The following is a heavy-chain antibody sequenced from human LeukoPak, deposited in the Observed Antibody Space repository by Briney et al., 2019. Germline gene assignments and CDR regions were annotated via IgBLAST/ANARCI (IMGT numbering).Heavy chain of an antibody. D-gene: IGHD1-26*01. CDR1: GGSFSGYY. CDR3: ARPRARGSYSRADAFDI. Sequence: SETLSLTCAVYGGSFSGYYWSWIRQPPGKGLEWIGEINHSGSTNYNPSLKSRVTISVDTSKNQFSLKLSSVTAADTAVYYCARPRARGSYSRADAFDIWGQGTMVTVSS. J-gene: IGHJ3*02. V-gene: IGHV4-34*01. CDR2: INHSGST.